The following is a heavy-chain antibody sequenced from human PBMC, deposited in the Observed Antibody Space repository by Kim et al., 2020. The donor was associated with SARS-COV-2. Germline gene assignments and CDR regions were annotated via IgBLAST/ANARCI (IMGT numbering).Heavy chain of an antibody. D-gene: IGHD2-2*01. V-gene: IGHV3-23*01. CDR2: ISNSGGGT. Sequence: GGSLRLSCAASGFTFSSHAMSWVRQASGKGLEWVSGISNSGGGTYYADSVKGRFTISRDNSQNTLFLQMNSLRVEDTAEYYCAKVVGSTSLTGMDVWGQGTTVTVSS. J-gene: IGHJ6*02. CDR1: GFTFSSHA. CDR3: AKVVGSTSLTGMDV.